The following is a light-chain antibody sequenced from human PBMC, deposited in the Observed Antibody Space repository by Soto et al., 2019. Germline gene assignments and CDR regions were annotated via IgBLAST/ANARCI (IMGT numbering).Light chain of an antibody. V-gene: IGKV1-33*01. CDR1: QDISNY. J-gene: IGKJ4*01. CDR3: QQYKNWLALT. CDR2: DAS. Sequence: DIQMTQSPSSLSASVGDRVTITCQASQDISNYLNWYQQKPGKAPKLLIYDASNLETGVPSRFSGSGSGTDFTFTISSLQSEDSAVYYCQQYKNWLALTFGGGTKVEIK.